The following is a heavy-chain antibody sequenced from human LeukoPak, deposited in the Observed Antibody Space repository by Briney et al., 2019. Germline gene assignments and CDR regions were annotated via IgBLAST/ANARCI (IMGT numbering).Heavy chain of an antibody. CDR3: ARHPRYSSSWSGYYYYYGMDA. V-gene: IGHV4-59*08. J-gene: IGHJ6*02. Sequence: PSETLSLTCTVSGGSISSYYWSWIRQPPGKGLEWIGYIYYSGSTNYNPSLKSRVTISVDTSKNQFSLKLSSVTAADTAVYYCARHPRYSSSWSGYYYYYGMDAWGQGTTVTVSS. D-gene: IGHD6-13*01. CDR1: GGSISSYY. CDR2: IYYSGST.